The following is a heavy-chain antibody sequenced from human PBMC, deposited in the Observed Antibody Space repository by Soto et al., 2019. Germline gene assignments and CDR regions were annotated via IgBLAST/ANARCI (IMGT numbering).Heavy chain of an antibody. CDR1: GDSVSSNTAA. J-gene: IGHJ4*02. CDR2: TYYGSNWRH. V-gene: IGHV6-1*01. CDR3: ARGVAGSGFDL. Sequence: PSQTLSLTGAISGDSVSSNTAAWNWIRSSPSRGLEWLGRTYYGSNWRHDYAVSVKSRITVNPDTSKNHFSLQLNSVTPDDTAVYYCARGVAGSGFDLWGQGTLVTVSS. D-gene: IGHD6-19*01.